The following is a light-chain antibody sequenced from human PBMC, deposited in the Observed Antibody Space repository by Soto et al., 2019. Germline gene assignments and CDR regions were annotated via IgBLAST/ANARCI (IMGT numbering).Light chain of an antibody. V-gene: IGKV3-20*01. J-gene: IGKJ2*01. CDR1: QTVRSSS. CDR3: QQYGSSPYT. CDR2: GAS. Sequence: EIVLTQSPSTLSVSPGERATLSCRASQTVRSSSLAWYQQKPGQAPRLLIYGASGRATGIPDKFSGSGSGTDFTLTISRLEPEDFAVYYCQQYGSSPYTFGQGTKLEI.